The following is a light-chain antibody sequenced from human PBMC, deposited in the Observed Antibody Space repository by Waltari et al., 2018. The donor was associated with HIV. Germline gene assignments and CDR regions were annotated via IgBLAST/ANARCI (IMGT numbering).Light chain of an antibody. Sequence: CWWSLIISRSLAWYHSKPGRGPNLLIYCAWPLETGVRSRFGGAGAGTEFTLTITSLQPEDFATYYGQQGERFPHTFGGGTRVDMK. V-gene: IGKV1-12*01. J-gene: IGKJ4*01. CDR2: CAW. CDR1: LIISRS. CDR3: QQGERFPHT.